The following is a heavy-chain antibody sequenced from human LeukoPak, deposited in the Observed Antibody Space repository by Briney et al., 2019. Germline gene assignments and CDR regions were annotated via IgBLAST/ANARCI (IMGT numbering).Heavy chain of an antibody. CDR2: IIPIFGTA. D-gene: IGHD4-23*01. CDR1: GGTFSSYA. J-gene: IGHJ6*03. Sequence: ASVKVSCKASGGTFSSYAISWVRQAPGQGLEWMGGIIPIFGTANYAQKFQGRVTITADESTSTAYMELSSLRSEDTAVYYCARGAGNSRYYYYMDVWGKGTTVTVSS. V-gene: IGHV1-69*13. CDR3: ARGAGNSRYYYYMDV.